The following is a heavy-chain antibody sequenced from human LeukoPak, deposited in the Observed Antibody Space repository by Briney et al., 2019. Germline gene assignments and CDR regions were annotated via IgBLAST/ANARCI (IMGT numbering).Heavy chain of an antibody. D-gene: IGHD6-19*01. J-gene: IGHJ4*02. Sequence: SETLSLTCTVSGGSISSGGYYWSWIRQHPGKGLEWIGYIYYSGSTYYNPSLKSRVTITVDTSKNQFSLKLSSVTAADTAVYYCARLLGSVAVDFWGQGTLVTVSS. CDR3: ARLLGSVAVDF. CDR1: GGSISSGGYY. V-gene: IGHV4-31*03. CDR2: IYYSGST.